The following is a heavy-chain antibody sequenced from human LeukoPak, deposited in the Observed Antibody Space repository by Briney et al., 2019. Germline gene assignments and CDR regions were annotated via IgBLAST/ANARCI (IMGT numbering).Heavy chain of an antibody. D-gene: IGHD2-21*02. J-gene: IGHJ1*01. Sequence: ASVKVSCKVSGYTLTELSMHWVRQAPGKGLEWMGGFDPEDGETNYAQKFQGRVTMTEDTSTDTAYMELSSLRSEDTAVYYCATEPYCGDDCPMAQHWGQGTLVTVSS. CDR2: FDPEDGET. CDR3: ATEPYCGDDCPMAQH. V-gene: IGHV1-24*01. CDR1: GYTLTELS.